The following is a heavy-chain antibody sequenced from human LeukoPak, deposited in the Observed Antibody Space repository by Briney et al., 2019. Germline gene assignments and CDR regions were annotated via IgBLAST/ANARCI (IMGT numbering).Heavy chain of an antibody. D-gene: IGHD2-15*01. CDR1: GFSLSTPEMC. CDR2: IDWDDDK. CDR3: ARMTPDSPSFDY. V-gene: IGHV2-70*17. Sequence: SGPALVKPTQTLTLTCTFSGFSLSTPEMCVTWIRQPPGKALEWLARIDWDDDKFYSPSLRTRLTISKDTPKNQVVLRMTNMDPVDTGTYYCARMTPDSPSFDYWGEGALITVSS. J-gene: IGHJ4*02.